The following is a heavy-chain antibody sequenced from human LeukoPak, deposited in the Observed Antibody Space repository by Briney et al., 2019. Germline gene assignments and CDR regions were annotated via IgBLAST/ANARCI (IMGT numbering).Heavy chain of an antibody. CDR1: GFTLSNYG. Sequence: PGGSLRLSCAVSGFTLSNYGMSWVRQAPGKGLEWVSSISSSSSYIYYADSVKGRFTISRDNAKNSLYLQMNSLRAEDTAVYYCARAFGKKYGGNFYYYYMDVWGKGTTVTVSS. CDR2: ISSSSSYI. CDR3: ARAFGKKYGGNFYYYYMDV. D-gene: IGHD4-23*01. V-gene: IGHV3-21*01. J-gene: IGHJ6*03.